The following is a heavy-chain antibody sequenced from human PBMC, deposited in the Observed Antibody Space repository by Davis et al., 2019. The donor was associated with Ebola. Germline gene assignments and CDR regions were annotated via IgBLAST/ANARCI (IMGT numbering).Heavy chain of an antibody. CDR1: GGSFSGYY. D-gene: IGHD4-11*01. CDR3: ARHGYWSRLQYYAFDI. J-gene: IGHJ3*02. V-gene: IGHV4-34*01. Sequence: SETLSLTCAVYGGSFSGYYWGWIRQPPGKGLEWIGEINHSGSTNYNPSLKSRVTISVDTSKNQFSLKLSSVTAADTAVYYCARHGYWSRLQYYAFDIWGQGTMVTVSS. CDR2: INHSGST.